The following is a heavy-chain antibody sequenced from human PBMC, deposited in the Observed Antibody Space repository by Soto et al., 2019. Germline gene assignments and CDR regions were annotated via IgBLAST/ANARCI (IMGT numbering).Heavy chain of an antibody. CDR1: GFTFSSYA. Sequence: GGSLRLSCAASGFTFSSYAMSWVRQAPGKGLEWVSAISGSGGSTYYADSVKGRFTISRDNSKNTLYLQMNSLRAEDTAVYYCAKDLLGSSPYYYYYYYMDVWGKGTTVTVSS. CDR3: AKDLLGSSPYYYYYYYMDV. V-gene: IGHV3-23*01. J-gene: IGHJ6*03. CDR2: ISGSGGST. D-gene: IGHD6-13*01.